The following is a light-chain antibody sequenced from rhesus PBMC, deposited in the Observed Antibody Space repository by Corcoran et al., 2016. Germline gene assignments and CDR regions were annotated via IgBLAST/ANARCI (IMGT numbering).Light chain of an antibody. J-gene: IGKJ1*01. V-gene: IGKV3-40*03. CDR3: QQYNDLLWT. Sequence: EIVMTQSPATLSLSPGETATLSCRASETIGTYLAWYHQKPGQAPKLLVHGAYFRAPGIPDRFIGSGSKTEFTLTISSLKPDDVGIYHCQQYNDLLWTFGQGAKVEIK. CDR1: ETIGTY. CDR2: GAY.